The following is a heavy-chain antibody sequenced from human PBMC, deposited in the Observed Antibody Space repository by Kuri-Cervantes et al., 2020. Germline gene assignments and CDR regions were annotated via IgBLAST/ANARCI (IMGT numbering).Heavy chain of an antibody. J-gene: IGHJ4*02. CDR1: GFTFSSYA. Sequence: GESLKISCAASGFTFSSYAMSWVRQAPGKGLGWVSAISGSGGSTYYADSVKGRFTISRDNSKNTLYLQMNSLRAEDTAVYYCAKGSHRVIIDYWGQGTLVTVSS. D-gene: IGHD3-22*01. V-gene: IGHV3-23*01. CDR2: ISGSGGST. CDR3: AKGSHRVIIDY.